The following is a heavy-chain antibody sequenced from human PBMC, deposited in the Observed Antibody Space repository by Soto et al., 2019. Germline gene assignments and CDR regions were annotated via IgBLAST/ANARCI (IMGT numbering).Heavy chain of an antibody. CDR2: ISGYNGNT. CDR1: GYTFTSYG. J-gene: IGHJ4*02. Sequence: QVQLVQSGAEVKKPGASVKVSCKASGYTFTSYGIIWVRQAPGQGLEWMGWISGYNGNTNYAQKLQGRVTMTTDTSTSTAYMELRSLRSDDTAVYYCARGLLGLGSGYYFDYWGQGTLVTVSS. D-gene: IGHD2-21*01. V-gene: IGHV1-18*01. CDR3: ARGLLGLGSGYYFDY.